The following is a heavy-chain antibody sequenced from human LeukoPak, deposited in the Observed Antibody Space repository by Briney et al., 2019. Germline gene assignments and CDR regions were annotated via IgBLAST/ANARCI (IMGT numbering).Heavy chain of an antibody. CDR3: ARLRYGNYFDY. J-gene: IGHJ4*02. Sequence: GGSLRLSCAASGFTFTDSWMSWVRQPPGKGLEWVVNIKPDGTEKYYVGSLKGRFTVSRDNAKNSLYLQMSSLRAEDTAVYYCARLRYGNYFDYWGQGTLVTVSS. V-gene: IGHV3-7*01. CDR1: GFTFTDSW. CDR2: IKPDGTEK. D-gene: IGHD3-16*02.